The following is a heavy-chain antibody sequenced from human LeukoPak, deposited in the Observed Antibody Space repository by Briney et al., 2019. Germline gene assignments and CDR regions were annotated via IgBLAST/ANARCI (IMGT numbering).Heavy chain of an antibody. CDR3: AKPPPDSSTWLFDY. J-gene: IGHJ4*02. CDR1: GFTFSTYA. D-gene: IGHD6-13*01. V-gene: IGHV3-23*01. Sequence: GGSLRLSCAASGFTFSTYAMSWVRQAPGKGLEWVSTTSGNGGSTYYADSVKGRFTISRDNSKNTLYLQMNSLRAEDTAVYYCAKPPPDSSTWLFDYWGQGTLVTASS. CDR2: TSGNGGST.